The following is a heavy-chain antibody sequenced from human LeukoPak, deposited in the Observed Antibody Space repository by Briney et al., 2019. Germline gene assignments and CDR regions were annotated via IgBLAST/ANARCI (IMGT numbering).Heavy chain of an antibody. CDR1: GFSFGSYA. CDR2: IRYDGADT. D-gene: IGHD4-23*01. J-gene: IGHJ4*02. Sequence: GGSLGLSCAASGFSFGSYAMHWVRQAPGKGLDWVAFIRYDGADTYYADSVKGRFTVSRDNSKNTLYLQMNSLTAEDTALYYCAKEGGGRTFDYWGQGTLVTVSS. CDR3: AKEGGGRTFDY. V-gene: IGHV3-30*02.